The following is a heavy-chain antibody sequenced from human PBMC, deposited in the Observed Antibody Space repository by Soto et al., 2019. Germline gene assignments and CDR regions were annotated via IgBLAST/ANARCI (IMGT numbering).Heavy chain of an antibody. CDR2: IHHSGST. V-gene: IGHV4-59*01. J-gene: IGHJ3*02. CDR1: GGSINTYY. CDR3: ARGPLGYDYVRQTWREVGDSFDI. Sequence: PSETLSLTCAVSGGSINTYYWSWVRQPPGKGLEWIGNIHHSGSTNYNPSLNSRVTISIDTSKNKLSLWLNSVTAADTAVYYCARGPLGYDYVRQTWREVGDSFDIWGRGTLVTVSS. D-gene: IGHD3-16*01.